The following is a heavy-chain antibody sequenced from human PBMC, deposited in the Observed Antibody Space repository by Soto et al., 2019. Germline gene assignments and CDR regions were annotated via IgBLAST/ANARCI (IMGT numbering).Heavy chain of an antibody. CDR2: IGGSGGST. CDR1: GFTFSSYA. D-gene: IGHD2-2*01. J-gene: IGHJ4*02. CDR3: AKRSRYCSSTSCQATDPFDY. V-gene: IGHV3-23*01. Sequence: GGSLRLSCAASGFTFSSYAMSWVRQAPGKGLEWVSAIGGSGGSTYYADSVKGRFTISRDNSKNTLYLQMNSLRAEDTAVYYCAKRSRYCSSTSCQATDPFDYWGQGTLVTVSS.